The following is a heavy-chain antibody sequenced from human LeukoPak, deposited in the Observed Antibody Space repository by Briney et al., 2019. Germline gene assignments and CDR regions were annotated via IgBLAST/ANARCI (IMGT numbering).Heavy chain of an antibody. CDR3: AKDLITYYYDSSGYSD. CDR2: IWYDGSNK. CDR1: GFTFSSYG. D-gene: IGHD3-22*01. J-gene: IGHJ4*02. V-gene: IGHV3-30*02. Sequence: GGSLRLSCAASGFTFSSYGMHWVRQAPGKGQEWVAVIWYDGSNKYYADSVKGRFTISRDNSKNTLYLQMNSLRAEDTAVYYCAKDLITYYYDSSGYSDWGQGTLVTVSS.